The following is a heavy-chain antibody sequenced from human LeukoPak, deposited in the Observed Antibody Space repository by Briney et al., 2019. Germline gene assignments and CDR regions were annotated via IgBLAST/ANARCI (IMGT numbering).Heavy chain of an antibody. CDR2: IKVDRSAK. Sequence: PGGSLRLSCVASGFTFGNYWMSWVRQAPGQGLEWVAKIKVDRSAKYYLDSVKGRFTISRDHTKNSLFLQMSSTGVEDTAVYYCARGSIWKTTVTTGYWGQGTLVTVSS. CDR3: ARGSIWKTTVTTGY. CDR1: GFTFGNYW. V-gene: IGHV3-7*03. D-gene: IGHD4-17*01. J-gene: IGHJ4*02.